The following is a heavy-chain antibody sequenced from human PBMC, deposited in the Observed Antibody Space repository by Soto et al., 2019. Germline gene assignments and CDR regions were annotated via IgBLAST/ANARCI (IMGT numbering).Heavy chain of an antibody. D-gene: IGHD3-3*01. CDR1: GFTFSSYG. CDR2: ISYDGSNK. V-gene: IGHV3-30*18. J-gene: IGHJ6*03. CDR3: AKDGSLWSGYYLVSYMDV. Sequence: GGSLRLSCAASGFTFSSYGMHWVRQAPGKGLEWVAVISYDGSNKYYADSVKGRFTISRDNSKNTLYLQMNSLRAEDTAVYYCAKDGSLWSGYYLVSYMDVWGKGTTVTVSS.